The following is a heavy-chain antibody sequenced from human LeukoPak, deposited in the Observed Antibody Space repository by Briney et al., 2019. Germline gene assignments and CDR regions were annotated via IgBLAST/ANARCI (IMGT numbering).Heavy chain of an antibody. D-gene: IGHD6-19*01. J-gene: IGHJ4*02. CDR2: INPNSGGT. V-gene: IGHV1-2*02. CDR1: GYTFTSYD. Sequence: ASVKVSCKASGYTFTSYDINWVRQAPGQGLEWMGWINPNSGGTNYAQKFQGRVTMTRDTSISTAYMELSRLRSDDTAVYYCARREQWLVRGSSYYFDYWGQGTLVTVSS. CDR3: ARREQWLVRGSSYYFDY.